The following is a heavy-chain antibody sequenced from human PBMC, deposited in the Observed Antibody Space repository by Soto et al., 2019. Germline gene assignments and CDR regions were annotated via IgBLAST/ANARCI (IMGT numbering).Heavy chain of an antibody. CDR3: ARDGVLGYCSGGSCYPDY. CDR2: INPSGGST. J-gene: IGHJ4*02. CDR1: GYTFTSYY. V-gene: IGHV1-46*01. Sequence: QVQLVQSGAEVKKPGASVKVSCKASGYTFTSYYMHWVRQAPGQGLEWMGIINPSGGSTSYAQKFQGRVTMTRDTSTSTVYMELSSLRSEDTAVYYCARDGVLGYCSGGSCYPDYWSQGTLVTVSS. D-gene: IGHD2-15*01.